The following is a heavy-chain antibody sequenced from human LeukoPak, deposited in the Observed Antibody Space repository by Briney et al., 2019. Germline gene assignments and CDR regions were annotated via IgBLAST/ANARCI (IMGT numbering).Heavy chain of an antibody. CDR3: ARDRFLSGNDAFDI. CDR2: ISYDGSNK. CDR1: GFTFSSYA. D-gene: IGHD3-3*01. Sequence: PGGSLRLSCAASGFTFSSYAMHWVRQAPGKGLEWVAVISYDGSNKYYADSVKGRFTISRDNSKNTLYLQMNSLRAEDTAVYYCARDRFLSGNDAFDIWGQGTMDTVSS. V-gene: IGHV3-30*04. J-gene: IGHJ3*02.